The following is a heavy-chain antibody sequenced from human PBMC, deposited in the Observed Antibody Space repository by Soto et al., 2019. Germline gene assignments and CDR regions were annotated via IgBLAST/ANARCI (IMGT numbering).Heavy chain of an antibody. CDR2: ISYDGSNK. CDR3: AKDLPRYNWNYALSGYYYGMDV. D-gene: IGHD1-7*01. J-gene: IGHJ6*02. V-gene: IGHV3-30*18. CDR1: GFTFSSYG. Sequence: PGGSLRLSCAASGFTFSSYGMHWVRQAPGKGLEWVAVISYDGSNKYYADSVKGRFTISRDNSKNTLYLQMNSLRAEDTAVYYCAKDLPRYNWNYALSGYYYGMDVWGQGTTVTVSS.